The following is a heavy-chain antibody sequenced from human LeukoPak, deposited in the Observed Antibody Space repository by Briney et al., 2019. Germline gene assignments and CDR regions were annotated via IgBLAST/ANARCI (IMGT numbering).Heavy chain of an antibody. CDR3: AGQLVNEAWFDP. J-gene: IGHJ5*02. CDR2: IKQDGSEK. D-gene: IGHD6-6*01. Sequence: PGGSLRLSCAASGFTVSSNYMSWVRQAPGKGLEWVANIKQDGSEKYYVDSVKGRFTISRDNAKKSLYLQMKSLRTEDTAVYYCAGQLVNEAWFDPWGQGTLVTVSS. CDR1: GFTVSSNY. V-gene: IGHV3-7*01.